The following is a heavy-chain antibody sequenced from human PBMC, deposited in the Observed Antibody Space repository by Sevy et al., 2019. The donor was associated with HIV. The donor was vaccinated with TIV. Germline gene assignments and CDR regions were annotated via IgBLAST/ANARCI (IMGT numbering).Heavy chain of an antibody. D-gene: IGHD3-16*02. Sequence: GGSLRLSCAASGFTFSSYGMHWVRQAPGKGLEWVAVIWYDGSNKYYADSVKGRFTISRDNSKNTLYLQMNSLRAEDTTVYYCARDRYTSVFDYWGQGTLVTVSS. CDR3: ARDRYTSVFDY. V-gene: IGHV3-33*01. CDR2: IWYDGSNK. J-gene: IGHJ4*02. CDR1: GFTFSSYG.